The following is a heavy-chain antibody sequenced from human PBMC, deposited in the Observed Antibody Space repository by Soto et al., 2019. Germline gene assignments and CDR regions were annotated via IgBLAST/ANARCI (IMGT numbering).Heavy chain of an antibody. J-gene: IGHJ3*01. CDR1: GFNLSSYT. Sequence: EEQLVESGGGLVKPGGSLRLSCVASGFNLSSYTMSWVRQAPGKGLEWVSSIGISIGYIYYGESVTGRFTISRDNANNSLFRQMNSRRAEDTAVYFCGRNVLAVTEDAVDVWGQGTMVTVSS. CDR2: IGISIGYI. D-gene: IGHD6-6*01. CDR3: GRNVLAVTEDAVDV. V-gene: IGHV3-21*01.